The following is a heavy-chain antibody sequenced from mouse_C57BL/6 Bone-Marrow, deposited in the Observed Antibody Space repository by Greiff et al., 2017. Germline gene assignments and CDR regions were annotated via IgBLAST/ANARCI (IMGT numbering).Heavy chain of an antibody. CDR1: GYTFTGYW. J-gene: IGHJ3*01. V-gene: IGHV1-9*01. D-gene: IGHD2-5*01. CDR3: ARTGYINGFAY. CDR2: ILPGRGST. Sequence: VRLQQSGAELMKPGASVKLSCKATGYTFTGYWIEWVKQRPGDGLEWIGEILPGRGSTNYNEKFKGKATFTADTSANTAYMQLSSLTTEDSAIYYCARTGYINGFAYWGQGTLVTVSA.